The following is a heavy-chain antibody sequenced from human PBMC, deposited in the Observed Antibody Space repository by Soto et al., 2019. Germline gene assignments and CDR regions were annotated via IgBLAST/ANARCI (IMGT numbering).Heavy chain of an antibody. CDR2: IIPIFGTA. D-gene: IGHD3-22*01. V-gene: IGHV1-69*01. CDR1: GGTFSSYA. Sequence: QVQLVQSGAEVKKPGSSVKVSCKASGGTFSSYAISWVRQAPGQGLEWMGGIIPIFGTANYAQKFQGRVTITADESTSTAYMELSSLISEDTAVYYCARKSHPYYYDSSGYYRNWFDPWGQGTLVTVSS. J-gene: IGHJ5*02. CDR3: ARKSHPYYYDSSGYYRNWFDP.